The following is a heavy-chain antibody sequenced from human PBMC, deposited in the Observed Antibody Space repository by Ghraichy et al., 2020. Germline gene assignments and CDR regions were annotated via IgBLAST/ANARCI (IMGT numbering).Heavy chain of an antibody. D-gene: IGHD5-24*01. Sequence: SETLSLTCTVSGGSISSGDYYWSWIRQPPGKGLEWIGYMYYSGSTYYNPSLKSRVTISINTSKSQFSLSLSSVTAADTAVYYCARAPRGGWLYNWFDPWGQGTMVTVSS. V-gene: IGHV4-30-4*08. CDR2: MYYSGST. CDR1: GGSISSGDYY. CDR3: ARAPRGGWLYNWFDP. J-gene: IGHJ5*02.